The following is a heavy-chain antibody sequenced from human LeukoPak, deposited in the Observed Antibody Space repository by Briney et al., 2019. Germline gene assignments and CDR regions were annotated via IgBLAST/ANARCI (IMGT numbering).Heavy chain of an antibody. V-gene: IGHV3-48*01. CDR3: ARFAAGGSYYYYMDV. CDR1: GFTFSTYT. CDR2: IGTSSTTI. J-gene: IGHJ6*03. Sequence: GGSLRLSCAASGFTFSTYTMNWVRQPPGKGLEWVSNIGTSSTTIYYADSVKGRFTISRDNAKNSLYLLMNSLRADDTAVYYCARFAAGGSYYYYMDVWGKGTTVTVSS. D-gene: IGHD6-25*01.